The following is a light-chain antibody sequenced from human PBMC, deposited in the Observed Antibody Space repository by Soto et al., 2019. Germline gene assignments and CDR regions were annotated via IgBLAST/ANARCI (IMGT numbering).Light chain of an antibody. Sequence: QSVLTQPASGSGSPGQSITISCTGTSSDVGGYNYVSWYQQYPAKVPKLMIYDVSNRPSGVSDRFSGSKSGNTASLTISGLQAEDEAEYYCYSYTSSSTYVFGTGTKVTVL. CDR1: SSDVGGYNY. V-gene: IGLV2-14*01. CDR3: YSYTSSSTYV. J-gene: IGLJ1*01. CDR2: DVS.